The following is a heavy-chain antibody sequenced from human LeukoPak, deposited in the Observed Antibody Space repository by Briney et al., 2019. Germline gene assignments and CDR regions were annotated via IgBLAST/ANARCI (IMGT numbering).Heavy chain of an antibody. CDR1: GYTFTGYY. V-gene: IGHV1-2*02. CDR2: INPNSGGT. CDR3: ARDLRYSGSYYVAY. Sequence: ASVKVSCKASGYTFTGYYIHWLRQAPGQGLEWMGWINPNSGGTNYAQKFQGRVTMTRDTSISTAYMELSRLRSDDTAVYYCARDLRYSGSYYVAYWGQGTLVTVSS. J-gene: IGHJ4*02. D-gene: IGHD1-26*01.